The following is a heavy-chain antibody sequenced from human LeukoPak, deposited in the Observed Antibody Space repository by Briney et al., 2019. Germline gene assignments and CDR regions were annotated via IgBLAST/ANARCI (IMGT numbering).Heavy chain of an antibody. CDR3: ARGYCSGGSCYLDVGMDV. J-gene: IGHJ6*02. CDR2: IWYDGSNE. D-gene: IGHD2-15*01. V-gene: IGHV3-33*01. Sequence: PGRSLRLSCAASGFTFSSYGMHWVRQAPGKGLEWVAVIWYDGSNENYADSVKGRFTISRDNAKNSLYLQMNSLRAEDTAVYYCARGYCSGGSCYLDVGMDVWGQGTTVTVSS. CDR1: GFTFSSYG.